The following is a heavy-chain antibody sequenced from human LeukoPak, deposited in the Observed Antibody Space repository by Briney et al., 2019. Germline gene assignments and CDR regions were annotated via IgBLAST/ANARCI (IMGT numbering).Heavy chain of an antibody. D-gene: IGHD3-10*01. Sequence: ASVKVSCKASGYTFTGYYIHWVRQAPGQGLEWMGLINPTSGDTNYAQKFQGRVTMTRDTSISTAYMELSSLRSDDTAVYYCARDLEGYHYGSGNYPQWGQGTLVTVSS. CDR3: ARDLEGYHYGSGNYPQ. CDR2: INPTSGDT. V-gene: IGHV1-2*02. CDR1: GYTFTGYY. J-gene: IGHJ4*02.